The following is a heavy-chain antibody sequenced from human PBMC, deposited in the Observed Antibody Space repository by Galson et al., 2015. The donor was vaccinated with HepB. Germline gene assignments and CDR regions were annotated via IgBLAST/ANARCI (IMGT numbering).Heavy chain of an antibody. CDR1: GFTFSDYY. Sequence: SLRLSCAASGFTFSDYYMSWIRQAPGKGLEWVSYISSSSSYTNYADSVKGRFTISRDNAKNSLYLQMNSLRAEDTAVYYCARHGQYCSGGSCAPQDAFDIWGQGTMVTVSS. CDR3: ARHGQYCSGGSCAPQDAFDI. D-gene: IGHD2-15*01. V-gene: IGHV3-11*06. J-gene: IGHJ3*02. CDR2: ISSSSSYT.